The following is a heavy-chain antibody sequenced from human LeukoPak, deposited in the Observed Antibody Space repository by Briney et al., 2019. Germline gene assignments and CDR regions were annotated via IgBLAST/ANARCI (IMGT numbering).Heavy chain of an antibody. CDR3: ASLWGIAARQGAFDI. CDR1: GYTFTGYY. J-gene: IGHJ3*02. D-gene: IGHD6-6*01. Sequence: VASVKVSCKASGYTFTGYYMHWVRQAPGQGLEWMGWINPNSGGTNYAQKFQGRVTMTRDTSISTAYMELSRLRSDDTAVYYCASLWGIAARQGAFDIWGQGTMVTVSS. V-gene: IGHV1-2*02. CDR2: INPNSGGT.